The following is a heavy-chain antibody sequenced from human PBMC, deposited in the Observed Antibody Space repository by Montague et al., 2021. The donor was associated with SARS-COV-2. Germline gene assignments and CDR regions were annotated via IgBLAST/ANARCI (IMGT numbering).Heavy chain of an antibody. J-gene: IGHJ5*02. V-gene: IGHV4-4*02. Sequence: SETLSLTCAVSGGSISSSNWGSWVRQPPGKGLEWIGEIYHSGSTXYNPSLKSRVTISVDKSKNHFSLKLSSVTAAGTAVYYCAREGLVVRGWFDPWGQGTLVTVSS. CDR2: IYHSGST. CDR1: GGSISSSNW. D-gene: IGHD2-15*01. CDR3: AREGLVVRGWFDP.